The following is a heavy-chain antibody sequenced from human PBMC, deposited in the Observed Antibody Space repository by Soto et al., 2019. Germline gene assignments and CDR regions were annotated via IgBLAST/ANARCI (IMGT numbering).Heavy chain of an antibody. J-gene: IGHJ6*03. CDR1: GFIFSNYG. CDR3: ATTVGSYYYYYMDV. CDR2: ISSSTSTM. Sequence: GGPLRLSCAASGFIFSNYGMNWVRQAPGKGLEWVSYISSSTSTMYYADSVKGRFTISRDNAKNSLYLQMNSLRAEDTAVYYCATTVGSYYYYYMDVWGKGTTVTVSS. D-gene: IGHD4-4*01. V-gene: IGHV3-48*01.